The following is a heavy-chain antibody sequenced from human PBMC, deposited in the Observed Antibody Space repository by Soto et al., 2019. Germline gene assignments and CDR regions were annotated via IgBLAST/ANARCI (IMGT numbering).Heavy chain of an antibody. D-gene: IGHD6-19*01. CDR1: GFTFSDYA. CDR2: VSHDGRNT. V-gene: IGHV3-30*18. J-gene: IGHJ4*02. Sequence: VQLVESGGGVVQPGRSLRLSCAASGFTFSDYAMHWVRQAPGKGLEWVAVVSHDGRNTHYADCVKGRFTISSDSSKNTVSLEMTSLSAEDTAVYYCAKGGRQWLVTSDFNYWGQGALVTVSS. CDR3: AKGGRQWLVTSDFNY.